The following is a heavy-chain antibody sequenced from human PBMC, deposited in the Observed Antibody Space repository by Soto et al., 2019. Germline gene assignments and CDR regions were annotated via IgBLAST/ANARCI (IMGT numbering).Heavy chain of an antibody. CDR3: TTPQTPDDY. CDR1: GFTFSGSA. CDR2: IRSKANSYAT. J-gene: IGHJ4*02. Sequence: HPGGSLRLSCAASGFTFSGSAMHWVRQASGKGLEWVGRIRSKANSYATAYAASVKGRFTISRDDSKNTAYLQMNSLKTEDTAVYYCTTPQTPDDYWGQGTLVTVSS. V-gene: IGHV3-73*01.